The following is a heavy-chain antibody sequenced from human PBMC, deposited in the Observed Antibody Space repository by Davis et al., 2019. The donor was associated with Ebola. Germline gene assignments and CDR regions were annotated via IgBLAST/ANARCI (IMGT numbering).Heavy chain of an antibody. CDR2: ISGSGGTT. V-gene: IGHV3-23*01. D-gene: IGHD6-13*01. Sequence: GESLKISCAASGFTFSSYAMTWVRQAPGKGLEWVSCISGSGGTTEYADSAKGRFTISRDNAKNTVYLQMNSLRVEDTALYYCAGDGVAAGSDYWGQGTMVTVSS. J-gene: IGHJ4*02. CDR1: GFTFSSYA. CDR3: AGDGVAAGSDY.